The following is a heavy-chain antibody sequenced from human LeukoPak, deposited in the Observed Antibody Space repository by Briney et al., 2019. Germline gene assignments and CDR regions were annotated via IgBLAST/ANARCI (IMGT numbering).Heavy chain of an antibody. J-gene: IGHJ6*02. CDR2: FDPEDGET. D-gene: IGHD7-27*01. CDR3: ATAVGISKYYYYYGMDV. V-gene: IGHV1-24*01. CDR1: GYTFTSYY. Sequence: ASVKVSCTASGYTFTSYYMHWVRQAPGQGLEWMGGFDPEDGETIYAQKFQGRVTMTEDTSTDTAYMELSSLRSEDTAVYYCATAVGISKYYYYYGMDVWGQGTTVTVSS.